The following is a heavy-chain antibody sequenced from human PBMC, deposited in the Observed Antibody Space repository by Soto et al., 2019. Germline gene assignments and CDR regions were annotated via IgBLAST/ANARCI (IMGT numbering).Heavy chain of an antibody. CDR1: GFTFSSYG. Sequence: QVQLVESGGGVVQPGRSLRLSCAASGFTFSSYGMHWVRQAPGKGLEWVAVIWYDGSNKYYADSVKGRFTISRDNSKNTLYLQMNSLRAEDTAVYYCARGGYSYGYYYYGMDVWGQGTTVTVSS. D-gene: IGHD5-18*01. CDR2: IWYDGSNK. CDR3: ARGGYSYGYYYYGMDV. V-gene: IGHV3-33*01. J-gene: IGHJ6*02.